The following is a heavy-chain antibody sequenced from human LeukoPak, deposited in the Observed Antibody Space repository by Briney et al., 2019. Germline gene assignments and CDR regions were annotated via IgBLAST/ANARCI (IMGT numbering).Heavy chain of an antibody. CDR3: AKTTIGYSSGRYPGWPVDY. CDR2: ISGSGGST. CDR1: GFTFSSYA. V-gene: IGHV3-23*01. Sequence: GGSLRLSCAASGFTFSSYAMSWVRQAPGKGLEWVSAISGSGGSTYYADSVKGRFTISRDNSKNTVYLQMNSLRAEDTAVYYCAKTTIGYSSGRYPGWPVDYWGQGTLVAVSS. D-gene: IGHD6-19*01. J-gene: IGHJ4*02.